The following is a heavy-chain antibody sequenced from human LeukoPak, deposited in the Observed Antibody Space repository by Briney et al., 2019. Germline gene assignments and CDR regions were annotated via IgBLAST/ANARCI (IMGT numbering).Heavy chain of an antibody. D-gene: IGHD5-12*01. J-gene: IGHJ6*02. CDR2: INPNTGGT. CDR1: GYTFTSYY. CDR3: ARDFFIRQTEWLRLRQPPDYYYYYGMDV. Sequence: GASVKVSCKTSGYTFTSYYIHWVRQAPGQGLEWMGWINPNTGGTDFAQKFQGRVAMTRDTSISTAYMELSSLRSDDTAVYYCARDFFIRQTEWLRLRQPPDYYYYYGMDVWGQGTTVTVSS. V-gene: IGHV1-2*02.